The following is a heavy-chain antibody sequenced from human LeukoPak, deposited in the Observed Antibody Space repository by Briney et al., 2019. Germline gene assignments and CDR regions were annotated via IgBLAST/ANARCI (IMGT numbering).Heavy chain of an antibody. CDR3: ARGAYYDSSGYYD. J-gene: IGHJ4*02. CDR1: GFTFSSYG. CDR2: ITGSGGTT. Sequence: PGGSLRHSCAASGFTFSSYGMSWVRQAPGKGLEWVSAITGSGGTTYYADSVKGRFTISRDNAKNSLYLQMNSLRAEDTAVYYCARGAYYDSSGYYDWGQGTLVTVSS. D-gene: IGHD3-22*01. V-gene: IGHV3-23*01.